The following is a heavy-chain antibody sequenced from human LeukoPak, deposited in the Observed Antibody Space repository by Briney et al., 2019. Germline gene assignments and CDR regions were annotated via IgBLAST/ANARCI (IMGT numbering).Heavy chain of an antibody. V-gene: IGHV3-66*04. J-gene: IGHJ4*02. CDR2: IYSSGNT. CDR1: GFPVSSNY. CDR3: ARRVAVTGIYCFDL. D-gene: IGHD6-19*01. Sequence: GGSLRLPCTVSGFPVSSNYMRWVRQAPGKGLEWVSIIYSSGNTNYADSVKGRFTISRDNSKNTLYLQMDSLRAEDTAVYYCARRVAVTGIYCFDLWGQGTPATVSS.